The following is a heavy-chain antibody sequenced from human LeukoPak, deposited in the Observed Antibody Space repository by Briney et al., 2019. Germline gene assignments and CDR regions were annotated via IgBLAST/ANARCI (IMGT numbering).Heavy chain of an antibody. D-gene: IGHD6-13*01. Sequence: SETLSLTCAVYDGSFSGYYWNWTRQPPGKGLEWIGEINHSGSTNYNPSLKSRVTISVDPSKNQFSLKLSSVTAADTAVYFCARAPPRIAAAGTFDSWGQGTLVTVSS. CDR2: INHSGST. J-gene: IGHJ4*02. V-gene: IGHV4-34*01. CDR1: DGSFSGYY. CDR3: ARAPPRIAAAGTFDS.